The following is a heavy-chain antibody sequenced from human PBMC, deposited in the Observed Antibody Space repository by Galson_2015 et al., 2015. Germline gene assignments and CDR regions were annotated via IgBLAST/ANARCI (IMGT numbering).Heavy chain of an antibody. V-gene: IGHV5-51*03. D-gene: IGHD2-2*01. CDR2: IYPGDSDT. CDR1: GYSFTSYW. CDR3: ARPSPLGSWYFDL. Sequence: SGAEVKKPGESLKISWKGSGYSFTSYWIGWGRQMPGKGLEWMGIIYPGDSDTRYSPSFQGQVTISADKSISTAYLQWSSMKASDTAMYYCARPSPLGSWYFDLWGRGTLVTVSS. J-gene: IGHJ2*01.